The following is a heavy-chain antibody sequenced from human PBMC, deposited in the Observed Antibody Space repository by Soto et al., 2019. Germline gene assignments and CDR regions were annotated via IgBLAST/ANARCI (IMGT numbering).Heavy chain of an antibody. CDR2: IIPFSGTV. V-gene: IGHV1-69*01. CDR3: ARGSYASYGCFFGMDV. Sequence: QVQLVQSGAEVKKPGSSVKVSCKASGGSFMSQAISWVRQAPGQGPEWMGGIIPFSGTVTYTQRFQGRLTLTADEPTKTDYRELSSLRSEDTAVYYCARGSYASYGCFFGMDVWGKGTTVTVSA. CDR1: GGSFMSQA. J-gene: IGHJ6*04. D-gene: IGHD3-16*01.